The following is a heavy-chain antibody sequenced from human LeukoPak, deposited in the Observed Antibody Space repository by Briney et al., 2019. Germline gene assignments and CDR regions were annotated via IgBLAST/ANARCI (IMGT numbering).Heavy chain of an antibody. D-gene: IGHD3-3*01. V-gene: IGHV4-39*01. Sequence: SETLSLTCTVSGGSISTTNYYWGWIRQPPGRDLEWIGGIYSSGNTYYNPSLESRVTISVDTSKNQLSLKLTSATAADTSVYYCARHSGLRSPFDPWGQGALVTVSS. CDR1: GGSISTTNYY. CDR2: IYSSGNT. CDR3: ARHSGLRSPFDP. J-gene: IGHJ5*02.